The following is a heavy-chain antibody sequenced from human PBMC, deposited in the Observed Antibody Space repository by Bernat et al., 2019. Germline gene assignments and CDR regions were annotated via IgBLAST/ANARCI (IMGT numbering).Heavy chain of an antibody. CDR1: GFTFSSYA. V-gene: IGHV3-23*01. J-gene: IGHJ4*02. Sequence: EVQLLESGGGLVQPGGSLRLSCAASGFTFSSYAMSWVRQAPGKGLEWVSAISGSGGSTYYADSVKGRFTISRDNSKNTLYLQMNSLRAEDTAVYYCAKGEQQWLTTVYYFDYWGQGTLVTVSS. D-gene: IGHD6-19*01. CDR3: AKGEQQWLTTVYYFDY. CDR2: ISGSGGST.